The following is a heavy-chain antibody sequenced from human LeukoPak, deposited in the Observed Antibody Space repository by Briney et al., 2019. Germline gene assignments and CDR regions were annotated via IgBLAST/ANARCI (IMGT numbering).Heavy chain of an antibody. CDR2: ISAYNGNT. D-gene: IGHD3-10*01. V-gene: IGHV1-18*01. CDR1: GYTFTSYG. CDR3: ARDVPYYGSGKGCDY. J-gene: IGHJ4*02. Sequence: ASVKVSCKASGYTFTSYGISWVRQAPGQGLEWMGWISAYNGNTNYAQKLQGRVTMTTDTSTSTAYMELRSLRSDDTAVYYCARDVPYYGSGKGCDYWGQGTLVTVSS.